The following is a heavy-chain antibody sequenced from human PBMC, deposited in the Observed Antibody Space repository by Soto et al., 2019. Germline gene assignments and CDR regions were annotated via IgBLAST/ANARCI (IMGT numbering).Heavy chain of an antibody. CDR3: AKDHLTTTVTTVGY. Sequence: QVQLVESGGGVVQPGRSLRLSCAASGFTFSNYGMHWVRQAPGKGLEWVAVISYHGSDKYYADSVKGRFTISRDNSKNXLYLQMDSLRAEDTAVYYCAKDHLTTTVTTVGYWGQGTLVTVSS. CDR1: GFTFSNYG. CDR2: ISYHGSDK. D-gene: IGHD4-17*01. J-gene: IGHJ4*02. V-gene: IGHV3-30*18.